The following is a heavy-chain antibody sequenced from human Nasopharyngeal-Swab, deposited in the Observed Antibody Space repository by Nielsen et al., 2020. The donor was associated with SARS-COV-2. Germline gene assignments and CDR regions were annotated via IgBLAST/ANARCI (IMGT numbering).Heavy chain of an antibody. V-gene: IGHV3-30*18. J-gene: IGHJ4*02. Sequence: GESLKISCAASGFTFSSYGMHWVRQAPGKGLEWVAVISYDGSNKYYADSVKGRFTISRDNSKNTLYLQMNNLRAEDTAVYYCAKGGWIAVAGPRDWGQGTLVTVSS. CDR3: AKGGWIAVAGPRD. D-gene: IGHD6-19*01. CDR2: ISYDGSNK. CDR1: GFTFSSYG.